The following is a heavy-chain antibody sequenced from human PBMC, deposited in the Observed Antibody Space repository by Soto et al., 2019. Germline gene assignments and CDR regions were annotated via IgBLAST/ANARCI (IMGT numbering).Heavy chain of an antibody. CDR2: IVPSGGNT. CDR1: GYTFTDYY. V-gene: IGHV1-46*01. Sequence: QAQLVQSGSELKRPGASVKVSCKASGYTFTDYYIHWVRQAPGQGLQWMGIIVPSGGNTKYAQKFQARVTMTRDTSTSTVYMELSSLRSEDTAVYYCARVQTYSSSWFHFDYWGQGTLVTVSS. CDR3: ARVQTYSSSWFHFDY. D-gene: IGHD6-19*01. J-gene: IGHJ4*02.